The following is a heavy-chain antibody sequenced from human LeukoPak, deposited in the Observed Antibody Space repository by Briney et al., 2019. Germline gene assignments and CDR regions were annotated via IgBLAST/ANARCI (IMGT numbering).Heavy chain of an antibody. CDR1: GGTISSYY. CDR3: ARYDKYFQH. Sequence: SETLSLTCTVSGGTISSYYWSWIRQPPGKGLEWIGYIYYSGITNYNPSLKSRVTISVDTSKNQFSLKLSSVTAADTAVYYCARYDKYFQHWGQGTLVTVSS. J-gene: IGHJ1*01. V-gene: IGHV4-59*08. D-gene: IGHD3-22*01. CDR2: IYYSGIT.